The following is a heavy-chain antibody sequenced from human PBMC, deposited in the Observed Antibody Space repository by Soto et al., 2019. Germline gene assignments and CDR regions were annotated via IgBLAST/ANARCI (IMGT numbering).Heavy chain of an antibody. CDR3: ARGKGVRGVIYYYYYMDV. CDR1: GGSFSGYY. CDR2: INHSGST. V-gene: IGHV4-34*01. J-gene: IGHJ6*03. D-gene: IGHD3-10*01. Sequence: SETLSLTCAVYGGSFSGYYWSWIRQPPGKGLEWIGEINHSGSTNYNPSLKSRVTISVDTSKNQFSLKLSSVTAADTAVYYCARGKGVRGVIYYYYYMDVWGKGTTVTVSS.